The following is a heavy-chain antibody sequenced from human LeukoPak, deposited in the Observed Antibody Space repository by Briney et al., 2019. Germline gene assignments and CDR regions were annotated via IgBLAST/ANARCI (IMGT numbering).Heavy chain of an antibody. D-gene: IGHD5-24*01. CDR3: ARARDGHINNWFDP. J-gene: IGHJ5*02. CDR2: IYYSGST. Sequence: SETLSLTCTVSGGSINSYYWSWIRQPPGKGLEWIGYIYYSGSTNYNPSLKSRVTISVDTSKNQFSLKMSSVTAADTAVYYCARARDGHINNWFDPWGQGTRVTVSS. CDR1: GGSINSYY. V-gene: IGHV4-59*01.